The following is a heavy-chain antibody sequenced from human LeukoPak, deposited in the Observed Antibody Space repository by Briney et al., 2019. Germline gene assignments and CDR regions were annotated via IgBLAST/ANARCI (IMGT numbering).Heavy chain of an antibody. J-gene: IGHJ3*02. D-gene: IGHD1-14*01. CDR3: ARIPRTDAFDI. V-gene: IGHV3-33*01. CDR1: GFTFSSYG. Sequence: GRSLRLSCAASGFTFSSYGMHWVRQAPGKGLEWVAVIWYDGSNKYYADSVKGRFTISRDNSKNTLYLQMNSLRAEDTAVYYCARIPRTDAFDIWGQGTMVTVSS. CDR2: IWYDGSNK.